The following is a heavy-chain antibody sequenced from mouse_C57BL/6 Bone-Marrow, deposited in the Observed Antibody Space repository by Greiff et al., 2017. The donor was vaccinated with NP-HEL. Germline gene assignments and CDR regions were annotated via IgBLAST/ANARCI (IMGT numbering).Heavy chain of an antibody. V-gene: IGHV8-12*01. Sequence: QVQLKESGPGILQSSQTLSLTCSFSGFSLSTSGMGVSWIRQPSGKGLEWLAHIYWDDDKRYNPSLKSRPTISKDTSRNQVFLKITSVDTADTATYDCARSPLDSYCYFDYWGQGTTLTVSS. CDR3: ARSPLDSYCYFDY. CDR2: IYWDDDK. J-gene: IGHJ2*01. D-gene: IGHD1-1*01. CDR1: GFSLSTSGMG.